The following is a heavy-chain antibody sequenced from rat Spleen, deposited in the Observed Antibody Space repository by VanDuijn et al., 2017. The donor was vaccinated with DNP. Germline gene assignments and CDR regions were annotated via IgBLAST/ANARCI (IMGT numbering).Heavy chain of an antibody. CDR2: INYDGGNT. CDR1: GFTFSDYY. Sequence: EVQLVESGGGLVQPGRSLTLSCAASGFTFSDYYMAWVRQAPTKGLEWVAYINYDGGNTYYRDSVKGRFTISRDNAKSTLYLQMNSLRSEDMATYYCARSGRSFDYWGQGVMVTVSS. D-gene: IGHD5-1*01. CDR3: ARSGRSFDY. V-gene: IGHV5-22*01. J-gene: IGHJ2*01.